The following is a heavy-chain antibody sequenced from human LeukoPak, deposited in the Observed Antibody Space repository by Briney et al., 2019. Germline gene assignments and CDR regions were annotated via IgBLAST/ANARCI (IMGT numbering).Heavy chain of an antibody. CDR3: ASKERRGDY. D-gene: IGHD1-1*01. J-gene: IGHJ4*02. CDR2: IIPILGIA. V-gene: IGHV1-69*04. CDR1: GGTFSSYA. Sequence: GASVKVSCKASGGTFSSYAISWVRQAPGQGLEWMGRIIPILGIANYAQKFQGRVTITADKSTSTAYMELSSLRSEGTAVYYCASKERRGDYWGQGTLVTVSS.